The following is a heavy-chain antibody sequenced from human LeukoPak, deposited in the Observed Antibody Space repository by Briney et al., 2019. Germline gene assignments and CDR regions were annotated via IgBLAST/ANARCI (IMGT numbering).Heavy chain of an antibody. CDR1: GFIVSSTY. V-gene: IGHV3-23*01. J-gene: IGHJ4*02. D-gene: IGHD5-18*01. CDR2: ISGSGGST. CDR3: AKAARGYS. Sequence: GGSLRLSCAASGFIVSSTYMSWVRQAPGKGLEWVSAISGSGGSTYYADSVKGRFTISRDNSKNTPYPQMNSLRAEDTAVYYCAKAARGYSWGQGTLVTVSS.